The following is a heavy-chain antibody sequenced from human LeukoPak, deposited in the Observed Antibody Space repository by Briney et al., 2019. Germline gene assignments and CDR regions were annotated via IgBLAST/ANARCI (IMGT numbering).Heavy chain of an antibody. V-gene: IGHV3-48*03. CDR3: ARDTSGWYRWFDP. CDR1: GFTFSSYE. D-gene: IGHD6-19*01. Sequence: GGSLRLSCAASGFTFSSYEMNWVRQAPGKGLEWVSYISGSGSTIHYADSVKGRFTISRDNARNTLFLQMNSLRAEDTAVYYCARDTSGWYRWFDPWGQGTLATVSS. CDR2: ISGSGSTI. J-gene: IGHJ5*02.